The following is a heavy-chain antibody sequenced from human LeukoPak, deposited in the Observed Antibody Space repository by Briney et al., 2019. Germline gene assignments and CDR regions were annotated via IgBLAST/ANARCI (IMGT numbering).Heavy chain of an antibody. J-gene: IGHJ6*02. CDR1: GFTFSSYA. CDR2: ISGSGGST. D-gene: IGHD3-9*01. V-gene: IGHV3-23*01. CDR3: ARERPHYDILTGATTRYGMDV. Sequence: GGSLRLSCAASGFTFSSYAMSWVRQAPGKGLEWVSAISGSGGSTYYADSVKGRFTISRDNSKNTLYLQMNSLRAEDTAVYYCARERPHYDILTGATTRYGMDVWGQGTTVTVSS.